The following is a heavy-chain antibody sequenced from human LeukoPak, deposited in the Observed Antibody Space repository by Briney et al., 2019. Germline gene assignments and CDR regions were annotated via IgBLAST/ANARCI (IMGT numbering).Heavy chain of an antibody. J-gene: IGHJ6*04. CDR3: ARDRGVRGVISSPGSMDV. CDR1: GYTFTSYA. V-gene: IGHV7-4-1*02. CDR2: INTNTGNP. D-gene: IGHD3-10*01. Sequence: GASVKVSCKASGYTFTSYAMNWVRQAPGQGLEGMGWINTNTGNPTYAQGFTGRFVFSLDTSVSTAYLQISSLKAEDTAVYYCARDRGVRGVISSPGSMDVWGKGTTVTVSS.